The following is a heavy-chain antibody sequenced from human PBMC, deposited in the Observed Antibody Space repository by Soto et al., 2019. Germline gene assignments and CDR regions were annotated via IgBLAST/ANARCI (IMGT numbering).Heavy chain of an antibody. CDR3: VKQPDYGGVDDH. CDR2: ISKDGSSK. J-gene: IGHJ4*02. Sequence: GGSLRLSCAASGFTFSSYGMQWVRQAPGKGLEWVALISKDGSSKYYADSMKGRFTISRDNSKNTLYLQMISLRAEDTAVYYCVKQPDYGGVDDHWGLGTLVTVS. CDR1: GFTFSSYG. D-gene: IGHD4-17*01. V-gene: IGHV3-30*18.